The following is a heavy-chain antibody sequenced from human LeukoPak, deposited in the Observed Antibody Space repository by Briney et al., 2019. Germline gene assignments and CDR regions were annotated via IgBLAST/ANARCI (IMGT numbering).Heavy chain of an antibody. D-gene: IGHD2-2*02. CDR2: ISSSSATI. V-gene: IGHV3-48*02. CDR3: AGLYTNKWDY. J-gene: IGHJ4*02. Sequence: GGSLRLPCAASGFTFSDYSMNWVRQAPGKGLEWVSYISSSSATIYYADSVKGRFTISRDNAQNSLFLQMNSLRDEDTAVYYCAGLYTNKWDYWGQGTLVTVSS. CDR1: GFTFSDYS.